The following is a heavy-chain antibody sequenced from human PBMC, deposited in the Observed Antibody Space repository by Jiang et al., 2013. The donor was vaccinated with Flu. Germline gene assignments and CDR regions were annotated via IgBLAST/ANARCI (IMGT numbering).Heavy chain of an antibody. CDR1: GYTFTSYA. J-gene: IGHJ6*02. V-gene: IGHV7-4-1*02. D-gene: IGHD3-22*01. Sequence: QSGSELKKPGASVKVSCKASGYTFTSYAMNWVRQAPGQGLEWMGWINTNTGNPTYAQGFTGRFVFSLDTSVSTAYLQISSLKAEDTAVYYCAREPSNYYDSSGYSNYYGMDVWGQGTTVTVSS. CDR3: AREPSNYYDSSGYSNYYGMDV. CDR2: INTNTGNP.